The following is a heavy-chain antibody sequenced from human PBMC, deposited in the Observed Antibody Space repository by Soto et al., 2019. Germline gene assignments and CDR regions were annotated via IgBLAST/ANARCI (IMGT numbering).Heavy chain of an antibody. Sequence: GGSLRLSCAASGFTFSSYAMSWVRQAPGKGLEWVSAISGSGGSTYYADSVKGRFTISRDNSKNTLYLQMNSLRAEDTAVYYCAKDPYATHNYYGSGSYFYFDYWGQGTLVTVSS. J-gene: IGHJ4*02. CDR2: ISGSGGST. D-gene: IGHD3-10*01. CDR3: AKDPYATHNYYGSGSYFYFDY. CDR1: GFTFSSYA. V-gene: IGHV3-23*01.